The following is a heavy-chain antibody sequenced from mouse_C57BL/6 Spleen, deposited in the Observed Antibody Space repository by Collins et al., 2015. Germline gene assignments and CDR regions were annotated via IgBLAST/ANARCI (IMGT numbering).Heavy chain of an antibody. J-gene: IGHJ3*01. CDR1: GYSFTGYF. D-gene: IGHD2-4*01. CDR2: INPYNGDT. Sequence: EVQLQQSGPELVKPGASVKISCKASGYSFTGYFMNWVMQSHGKSLEWIGRINPYNGDTFYNQKFKGKATLTVDKSSSTAHMELRSLASEDSAVYYCARNYDYDKRFAYWGQGTLVTVSA. V-gene: IGHV1-20*02. CDR3: ARNYDYDKRFAY.